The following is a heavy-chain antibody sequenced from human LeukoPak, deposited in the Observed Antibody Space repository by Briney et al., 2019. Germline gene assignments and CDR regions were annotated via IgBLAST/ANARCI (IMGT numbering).Heavy chain of an antibody. CDR2: IFPGDSDI. J-gene: IGHJ4*02. D-gene: IGHD6-13*01. Sequence: GESLKISCKGSGYSFSNYWIVWVRLMPGKGREWMGIIFPGDSDIRYWPSFQGQVTISADKSISTAYLQWNSLKASDTAMYYCARTGYTSRWAIDYWGQGTLVTVSS. V-gene: IGHV5-51*01. CDR1: GYSFSNYW. CDR3: ARTGYTSRWAIDY.